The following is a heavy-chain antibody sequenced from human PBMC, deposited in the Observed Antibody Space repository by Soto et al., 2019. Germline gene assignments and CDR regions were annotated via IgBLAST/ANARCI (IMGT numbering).Heavy chain of an antibody. Sequence: EVQLVESGGGLVKPGGSLRLSCAASGFTFSSYSMNWVRQAPGKGLEWVSSISSGSSYIYYADSVKGRFTISRDNAKNSLDLQMNGLRAEDTAVYYCARSSGGSGKLWNYYGMDVWGQGTTVIVSS. D-gene: IGHD3-10*01. CDR1: GFTFSSYS. CDR2: ISSGSSYI. V-gene: IGHV3-21*06. CDR3: ARSSGGSGKLWNYYGMDV. J-gene: IGHJ6*02.